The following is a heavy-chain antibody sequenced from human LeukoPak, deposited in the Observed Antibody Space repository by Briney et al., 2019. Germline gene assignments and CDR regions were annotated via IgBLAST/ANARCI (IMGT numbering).Heavy chain of an antibody. D-gene: IGHD7-27*01. CDR2: IIPIFGTA. V-gene: IGHV1-69*01. CDR3: ARGPPLGYYYYYMDV. Sequence: SVKVSCKASGGTFSSYAISWVRQAPGQGLEWMGGIIPIFGTANYAQKFQGRVTITPDESTSTAYMELSSLRSEDTAVYYCARGPPLGYYYYYMDVWGKGTTVTVSS. CDR1: GGTFSSYA. J-gene: IGHJ6*03.